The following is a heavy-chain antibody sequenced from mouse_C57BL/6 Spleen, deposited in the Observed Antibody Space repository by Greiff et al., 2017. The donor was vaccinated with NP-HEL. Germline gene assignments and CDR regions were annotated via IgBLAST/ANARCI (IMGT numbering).Heavy chain of an antibody. D-gene: IGHD4-1*01. V-gene: IGHV1-64*01. J-gene: IGHJ2*01. CDR2: IHPNSGST. CDR1: GYTFTSYW. CDR3: ARAEANSYFDY. Sequence: VQLKQPGAELVKPGASVTLSCKASGYTFTSYWMHWVKQRPGQGLEWIGMIHPNSGSTNYNEKFKSKATLTVDKSSSTAYMQLSSLTSEDSAVYYCARAEANSYFDYWGQGTTLTVSS.